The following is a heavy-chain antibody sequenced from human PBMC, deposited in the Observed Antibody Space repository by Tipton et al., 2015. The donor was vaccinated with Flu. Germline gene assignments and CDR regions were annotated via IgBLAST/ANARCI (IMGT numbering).Heavy chain of an antibody. Sequence: LSCTVSGGSISSYYWSWIRQPPGKGLEWIGYIYYSGSTHYNPSLKSRVTISVDTSKNLFSLKLSSVTAADTAVYYCARRVQQLLWYFDLWGRGTLVTVSS. V-gene: IGHV4-59*08. CDR3: ARRVQQLLWYFDL. CDR2: IYYSGST. CDR1: GGSISSYY. J-gene: IGHJ2*01. D-gene: IGHD6-13*01.